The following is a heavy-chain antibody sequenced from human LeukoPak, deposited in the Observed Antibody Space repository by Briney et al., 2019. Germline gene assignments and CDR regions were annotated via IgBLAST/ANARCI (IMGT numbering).Heavy chain of an antibody. D-gene: IGHD3-9*01. Sequence: GSLRLSCAASGFTFSSYAMSWVRQAPGKGLEWVSAISGSGGSTYYADSVKGRFTISRDNSKNTLYLQMNSLRAEDTAVYYCAKSSILRYFDWLSAPHSDYWGQGTLVTVSS. J-gene: IGHJ4*02. CDR3: AKSSILRYFDWLSAPHSDY. CDR1: GFTFSSYA. V-gene: IGHV3-23*01. CDR2: ISGSGGST.